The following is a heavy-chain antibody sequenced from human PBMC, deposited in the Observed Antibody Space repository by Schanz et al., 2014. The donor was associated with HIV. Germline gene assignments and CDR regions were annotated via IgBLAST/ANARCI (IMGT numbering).Heavy chain of an antibody. CDR3: ARSNYDILRARAYYYYYGMDV. J-gene: IGHJ6*02. CDR2: ISPFNGKT. CDR1: GYTFTSYS. V-gene: IGHV1-18*01. Sequence: QVQLVQSGPDVKKPGASVKVSCQASGYTFTSYSISWVRQAPGQGLEWMGWISPFNGKTTYARNLQGRVTMSTDTFTSKDYLELRSLRSDDTAVYFCARSNYDILRARAYYYYYGMDVWGQGTTVTVSS. D-gene: IGHD3-9*01.